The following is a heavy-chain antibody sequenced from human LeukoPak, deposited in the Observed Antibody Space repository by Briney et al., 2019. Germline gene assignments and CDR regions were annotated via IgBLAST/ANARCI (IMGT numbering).Heavy chain of an antibody. CDR3: AREGDLGFSLWYFDL. CDR1: GFTFSSYG. CDR2: IRYDGSNK. J-gene: IGHJ2*01. D-gene: IGHD3-3*02. Sequence: GGSLRLSCAASGFTFSSYGMHWVRQAPGKGLEWVAFIRYDGSNKYYADSVKGRFTISRDNSKNTLYLQMNSLRAADTAVYYCAREGDLGFSLWYFDLWGRGTLVTVSS. V-gene: IGHV3-30*02.